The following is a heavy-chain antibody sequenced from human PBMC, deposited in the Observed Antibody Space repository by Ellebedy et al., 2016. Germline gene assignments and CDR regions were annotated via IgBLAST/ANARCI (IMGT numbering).Heavy chain of an antibody. CDR3: ARDSGYDWRVDH. J-gene: IGHJ5*02. CDR1: GFTFSSYA. D-gene: IGHD5-12*01. CDR2: TNSQINAM. Sequence: GESLKISCAASGFTFSSYAMNWVRQAPGKGLEWASYTNSQINAMYYADSVRGRFTISTDNAKKSLYLQMSSLRAEGTAVYYSARDSGYDWRVDHWGQGTLVTVSS. V-gene: IGHV3-48*04.